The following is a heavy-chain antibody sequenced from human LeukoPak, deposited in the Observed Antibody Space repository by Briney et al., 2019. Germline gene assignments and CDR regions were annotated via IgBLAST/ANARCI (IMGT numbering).Heavy chain of an antibody. CDR3: ARVMVMSYYYYGMDV. CDR2: INPNSGGT. CDR1: GYTFTGYY. Sequence: ASMKVSCKSSGYTFTGYYMHWVRQAPGQGLEWMGWINPNSGGTNYAQKFQGRVTMTRDTSISTAYMELSRLRSDDTAVYYCARVMVMSYYYYGMDVWGQGTTVTVSS. J-gene: IGHJ6*02. V-gene: IGHV1-2*02. D-gene: IGHD3-22*01.